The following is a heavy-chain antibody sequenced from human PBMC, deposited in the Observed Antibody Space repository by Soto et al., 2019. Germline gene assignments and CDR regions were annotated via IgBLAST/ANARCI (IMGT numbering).Heavy chain of an antibody. CDR1: GDSVSSNSAA. D-gene: IGHD1-26*01. CDR3: ARRQWEPDPTSKDYYYGMDV. CDR2: TYYRSKWYN. Sequence: SQTLSLTCAISGDSVSSNSAAWNWNRQSPSRGLEWLGRTYYRSKWYNDYAVSVKSRITINPDTSKNQFSLQLNSVTPEDTAVYYCARRQWEPDPTSKDYYYGMDVWGQGTTVTVSS. J-gene: IGHJ6*02. V-gene: IGHV6-1*01.